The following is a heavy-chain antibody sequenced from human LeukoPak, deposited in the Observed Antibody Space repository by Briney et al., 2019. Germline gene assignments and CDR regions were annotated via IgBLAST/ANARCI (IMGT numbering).Heavy chain of an antibody. CDR1: GGSISSGGYY. J-gene: IGHJ3*02. V-gene: IGHV4-31*03. CDR2: IYYSGST. CDR3: ARGPPADYYDSSGYPDAFDI. Sequence: PSQTLSLTCTVSGGSISSGGYYWSWIRQHPGKGLEWIGYIYYSGSTYYNPSLESRVTISVDTSKNQFSLKLSSVTAADTAVYYCARGPPADYYDSSGYPDAFDIWGQGTMVTVSS. D-gene: IGHD3-22*01.